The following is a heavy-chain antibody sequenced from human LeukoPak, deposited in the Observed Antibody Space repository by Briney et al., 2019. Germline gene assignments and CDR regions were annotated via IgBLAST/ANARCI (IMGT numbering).Heavy chain of an antibody. CDR3: ARDATREDGYVYFDY. CDR1: GFTFDDYA. CDR2: INWNGGST. D-gene: IGHD3-16*01. V-gene: IGHV3-20*04. J-gene: IGHJ4*02. Sequence: PGGSLRLSCAASGFTFDDYAMSWVRQAPGKGLEWVSGINWNGGSTAYADSVKGRFTISRDNDENSVFLQMNSLRAEDTAVYYCARDATREDGYVYFDYWGQGALVTVSS.